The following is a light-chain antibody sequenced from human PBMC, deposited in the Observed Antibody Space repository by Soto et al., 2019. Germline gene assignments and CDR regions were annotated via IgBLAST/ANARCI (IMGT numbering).Light chain of an antibody. CDR1: QTVNNC. Sequence: DIQMTQSPSTLSASVGDRVTFTCRASQTVNNCLAWYHQRPGKAPKLLIYDASTLETGVPSRFSGSGSGTEFTVTVSGLQPDDVATYYCQQSAEDPLTFGGGTTVESK. J-gene: IGKJ4*02. CDR3: QQSAEDPLT. CDR2: DAS. V-gene: IGKV1-5*01.